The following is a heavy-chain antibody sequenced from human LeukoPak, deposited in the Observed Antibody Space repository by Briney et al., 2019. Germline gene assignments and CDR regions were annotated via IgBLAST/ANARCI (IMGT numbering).Heavy chain of an antibody. J-gene: IGHJ3*01. CDR3: ARRLYYDSSGYAV. V-gene: IGHV3-23*01. CDR2: ISGSGGNT. D-gene: IGHD3-22*01. Sequence: PGRSLRLSCAASGFTFSSYAMSWVRQAPGKGLEWVSAISGSGGNTYYADSVKGRFTISRDNSKNTLYLQMNSLRAEDTAVYYCARRLYYDSSGYAVWGQGTMVTVSS. CDR1: GFTFSSYA.